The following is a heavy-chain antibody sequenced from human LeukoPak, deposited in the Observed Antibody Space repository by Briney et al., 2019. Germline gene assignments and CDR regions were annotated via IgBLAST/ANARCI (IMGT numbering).Heavy chain of an antibody. J-gene: IGHJ3*02. CDR3: ARGRSAYYYDSSGRGPDAFDI. V-gene: IGHV4-34*01. CDR1: GGSFSGYY. CDR2: INHSGST. D-gene: IGHD3-22*01. Sequence: SETLSLTCAVYGGSFSGYYWSWIRQPPGKGLEWIGEINHSGSTNYNPSLKSRVTISVDTSKNQFSLKLSSVTAADTAVYYCARGRSAYYYDSSGRGPDAFDIWGQGTMVTVSS.